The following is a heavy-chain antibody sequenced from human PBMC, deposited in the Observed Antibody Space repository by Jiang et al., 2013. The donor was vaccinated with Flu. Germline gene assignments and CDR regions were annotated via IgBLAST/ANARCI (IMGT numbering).Heavy chain of an antibody. CDR2: VIPIYGTA. CDR1: GDTFSNSV. CDR3: ARGNNYGMGYYYYAMD. Sequence: SGAEVKKPGSSVKVSCRASGDTFSNSVIAWVRQAPGQGLEWMGGVIPIYGTANYAEKLQGRVTITADASTNTGYMELRSLRSEDTAVYYCARGNNYGMGYYYYAMD. J-gene: IGHJ6*01. V-gene: IGHV1-69*01. D-gene: IGHD5-18*01.